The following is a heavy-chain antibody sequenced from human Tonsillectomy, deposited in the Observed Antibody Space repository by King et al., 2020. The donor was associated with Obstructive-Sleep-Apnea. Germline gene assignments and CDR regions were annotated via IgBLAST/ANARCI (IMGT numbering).Heavy chain of an antibody. D-gene: IGHD5-24*01. J-gene: IGHJ2*01. CDR3: AREPDVNPRDGYPTEPWYFDL. CDR2: IYYSGST. Sequence: QLQESGPGLVKPSQTLSLTCTVSGGSISSGGYYWSWIRQPPGKGLEWIGYIYYSGSTYYNPSLKSRVTISVDTSKNQFSLKLSSVTAAHTAVYYWAREPDVNPRDGYPTEPWYFDLWGRGTLVTVSS. V-gene: IGHV4-31*03. CDR1: GGSISSGGYY.